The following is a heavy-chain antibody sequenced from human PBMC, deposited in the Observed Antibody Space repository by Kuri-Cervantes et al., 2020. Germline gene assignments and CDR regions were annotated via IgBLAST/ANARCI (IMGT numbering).Heavy chain of an antibody. CDR1: GGSFSGYY. CDR3: ARDGADYGDYEQTYYYYYGMDV. J-gene: IGHJ6*02. CDR2: INHSGST. D-gene: IGHD4-17*01. Sequence: GSLRLSCAVYGGSFSGYYWSWIRQPPGKGLEWIGEINHSGSTNYNPSLKSRVTISVDTSKNQFSLKLSSVTAADTAVYYCARDGADYGDYEQTYYYYYGMDVWGQGTTVTVSS. V-gene: IGHV4-34*01.